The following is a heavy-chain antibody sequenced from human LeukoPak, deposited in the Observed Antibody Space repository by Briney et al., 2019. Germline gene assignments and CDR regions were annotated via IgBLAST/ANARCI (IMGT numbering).Heavy chain of an antibody. CDR2: INPNSGGT. D-gene: IGHD6-13*01. CDR1: GYTFTGYY. J-gene: IGHJ5*02. CDR3: ARIRRTAAAGGWFDP. V-gene: IGHV1-2*02. Sequence: ASVKVSCKASGYTFTGYYMHWVRQPPGQGLEWMGWINPNSGGTNYAQKFQGRVTMTRDTSISTAYMELSRLRSDDTAVYYCARIRRTAAAGGWFDPWGQGTLVTVSS.